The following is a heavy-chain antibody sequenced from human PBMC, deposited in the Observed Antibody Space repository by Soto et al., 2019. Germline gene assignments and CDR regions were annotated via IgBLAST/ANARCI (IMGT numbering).Heavy chain of an antibody. Sequence: QVQLVESGGGVVQPGRSLRLSCAASGFTFSSYAMYWVRQAPGKGLEWVAVISYDGNNKYYADSVKGRFTISRDNSKXTXSXQLXSLSAEDTAVYYCARAGCDGGSCYTLVGLRYGMDVWGQGTTVTVSS. CDR2: ISYDGNNK. J-gene: IGHJ6*02. D-gene: IGHD2-15*01. CDR1: GFTFSSYA. CDR3: ARAGCDGGSCYTLVGLRYGMDV. V-gene: IGHV3-30-3*01.